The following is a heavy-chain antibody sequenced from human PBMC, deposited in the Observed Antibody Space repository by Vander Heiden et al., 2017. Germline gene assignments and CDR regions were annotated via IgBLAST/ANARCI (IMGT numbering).Heavy chain of an antibody. Sequence: QVQLQESGPGLVKPSETLSLTCTVSGGSVSSGSSYWSWIRQPPGKGLEWIGYIYYSGSTNYNPSLKSRVTISVDTSKNQFSLKLSSVTAADTAVYYCARGPVVVVPAAMFYYGMDVWGQGTTVTVSS. CDR2: IYYSGST. CDR1: GGSVSSGSSY. CDR3: ARGPVVVVPAAMFYYGMDV. D-gene: IGHD2-2*01. V-gene: IGHV4-61*01. J-gene: IGHJ6*02.